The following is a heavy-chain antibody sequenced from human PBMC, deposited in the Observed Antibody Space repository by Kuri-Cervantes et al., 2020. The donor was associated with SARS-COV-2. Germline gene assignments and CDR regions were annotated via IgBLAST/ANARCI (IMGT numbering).Heavy chain of an antibody. Sequence: GESLKISCAASAFTFSGRSMSWVRQAPGKGLEWVSTISGSGGSAYYVDSVMGRFTISRDNSKNTLYLQMNSLRAEDTAIYYCTTYESTGYYYDYWGKGTLVPVSS. CDR3: TTYESTGYYYDY. V-gene: IGHV3-23*01. CDR1: AFTFSGRS. D-gene: IGHD3-22*01. J-gene: IGHJ4*02. CDR2: ISGSGGSA.